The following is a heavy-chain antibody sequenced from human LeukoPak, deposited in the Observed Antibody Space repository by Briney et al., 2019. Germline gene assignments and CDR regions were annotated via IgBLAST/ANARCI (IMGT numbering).Heavy chain of an antibody. CDR2: ISSSGSTI. J-gene: IGHJ4*02. V-gene: IGHV3-48*03. CDR3: ARDRGDWLPRDIDY. D-gene: IGHD2-21*02. Sequence: GGSLRLSCAASGFTFSSYEMNWVRQAPGKGLEWVSYISSSGSTIYYADSVKGRFTISRDNAKNSLYLQMNSLRAEDTAVYYCARDRGDWLPRDIDYWGQGTLVTVSS. CDR1: GFTFSSYE.